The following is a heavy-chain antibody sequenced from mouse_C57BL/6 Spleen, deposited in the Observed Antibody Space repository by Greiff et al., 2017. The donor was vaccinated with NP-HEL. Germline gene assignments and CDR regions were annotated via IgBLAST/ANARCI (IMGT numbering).Heavy chain of an antibody. J-gene: IGHJ3*01. Sequence: EVQLVESGGGLVKPGGSLKLSCAASGFTFSSYAMSWVRQTPEKRLEWVATISDGGSYTYYPDNVKGRFTISRDNAKNNLYLQMSHLKSEDTAMYYCAREGLGGFAYWGQGTLVTVSA. CDR2: ISDGGSYT. V-gene: IGHV5-4*01. D-gene: IGHD3-3*01. CDR3: AREGLGGFAY. CDR1: GFTFSSYA.